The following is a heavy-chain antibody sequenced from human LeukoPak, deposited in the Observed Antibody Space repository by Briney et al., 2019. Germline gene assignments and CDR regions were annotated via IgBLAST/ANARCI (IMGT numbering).Heavy chain of an antibody. CDR2: RQYDGSNK. CDR1: TFTFNMCG. Sequence: GGSLRLSCAASTFTFNMCGMHWVRQAPGKGLEWVAFRQYDGSNKFYADSVKGRFTISRDNSRNTLYLQMNSLRAEDTAVYYCARDRTAYSYGTFFAYWGEGTLVTVSS. J-gene: IGHJ4*02. V-gene: IGHV3-30*02. CDR3: ARDRTAYSYGTFFAY. D-gene: IGHD5-18*01.